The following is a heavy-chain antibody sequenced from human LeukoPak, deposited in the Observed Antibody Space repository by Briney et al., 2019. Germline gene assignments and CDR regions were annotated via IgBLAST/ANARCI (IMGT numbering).Heavy chain of an antibody. CDR2: IIPIFGTA. CDR3: ARIVGGRIVVVTAFPGYFDL. D-gene: IGHD2-21*02. CDR1: GGTFSSYA. J-gene: IGHJ2*01. Sequence: GASVKVSCKASGGTFSSYAISWVRQAPGQGLEWMGGIIPIFGTANYAQKFQGRVTITADESTSTAYMELSSLRSEDTAVYYCARIVGGRIVVVTAFPGYFDLWGRGTLVTVSS. V-gene: IGHV1-69*13.